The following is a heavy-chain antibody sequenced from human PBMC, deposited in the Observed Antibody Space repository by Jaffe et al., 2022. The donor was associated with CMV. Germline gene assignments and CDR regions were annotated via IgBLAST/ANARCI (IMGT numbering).Heavy chain of an antibody. Sequence: QVTLRESGPALVKPTQTLTLTCTFSGFSLSTSGMCVSWIRQPPGKALEWLARIDWDDDKYYSTSLKTRLTISKDTSKNQVVLTMTNMDPVDTATYYCARTPSIGGIYYYYYMDVWGKGTTVTVSS. J-gene: IGHJ6*03. CDR1: GFSLSTSGMC. D-gene: IGHD6-6*01. CDR2: IDWDDDK. V-gene: IGHV2-70*15. CDR3: ARTPSIGGIYYYYYMDV.